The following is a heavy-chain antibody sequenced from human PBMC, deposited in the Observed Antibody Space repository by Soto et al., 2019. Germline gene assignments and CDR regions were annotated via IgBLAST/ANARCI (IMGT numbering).Heavy chain of an antibody. D-gene: IGHD3-3*01. CDR1: GGSFSGYY. V-gene: IGHV4-34*01. CDR2: INHSGST. Sequence: SETLSLTCAVYGGSFSGYYWSWIRPPPGKGLEWIGEINHSGSTNYNPSLKSRVNISVDTSKNQFSLKLSSVTAADTAVYYCARDFTKLDYWGQGAQVTVSS. CDR3: ARDFTKLDY. J-gene: IGHJ4*02.